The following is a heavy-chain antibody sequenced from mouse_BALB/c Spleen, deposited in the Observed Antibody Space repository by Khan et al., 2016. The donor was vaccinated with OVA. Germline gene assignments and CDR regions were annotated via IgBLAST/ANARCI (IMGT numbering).Heavy chain of an antibody. CDR2: ISHSGTN. D-gene: IGHD1-1*01. CDR3: ARRNSYGLAMAY. V-gene: IGHV3-2*02. J-gene: IGHJ4*01. Sequence: EVQLQESGPRLVKPSQSLSLTCTVTGYSISSNYGWNWIRQFPGNKLERMGYISHSGTNSHKPSPKSRISTTRDTAKNQFVLKFNSVTYEDTATYYCARRNSYGLAMAYWRQGTSVTVSS. CDR1: GYSISSNYG.